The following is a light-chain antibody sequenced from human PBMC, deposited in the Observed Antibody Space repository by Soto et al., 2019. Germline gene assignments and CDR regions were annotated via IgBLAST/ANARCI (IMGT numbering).Light chain of an antibody. Sequence: EIVLTQSPGTLSLSPGERATLSCRASQSVSSGYLAWYRHKPGQAPRRRIFGASIRSAGIPDRFTGSGSGADFTLTISRLEPEDFAVYYCQQYGSSPRTFGQGTKVEIK. CDR2: GAS. J-gene: IGKJ1*01. V-gene: IGKV3-20*01. CDR3: QQYGSSPRT. CDR1: QSVSSGY.